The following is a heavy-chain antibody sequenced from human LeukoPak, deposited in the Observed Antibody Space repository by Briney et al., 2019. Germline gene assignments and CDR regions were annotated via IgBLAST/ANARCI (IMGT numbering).Heavy chain of an antibody. CDR2: ISYDGSNK. Sequence: GRSLRLSCAASGFTFSSYAMHWVRQAPGKGLEWVAVISYDGSNKYYADSVKGRFTISRDNSKNTLYLQMNSLRAEDTAVYYCARDLDYDFWSGYSDADAFDIWGQGTMVTVSS. CDR1: GFTFSSYA. V-gene: IGHV3-30-3*01. D-gene: IGHD3-3*01. CDR3: ARDLDYDFWSGYSDADAFDI. J-gene: IGHJ3*02.